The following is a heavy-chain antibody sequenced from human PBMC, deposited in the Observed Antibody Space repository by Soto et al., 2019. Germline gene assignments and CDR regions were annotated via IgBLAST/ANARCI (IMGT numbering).Heavy chain of an antibody. Sequence: QVQLVQSGAEVKKPGASVKVSCKASGYTFTSYGISWVRQAPGQGLEWMGWISAYNGNTNYAQKLQGRVTMTTDTATSTAYMELRSLRSDDTAVYYCGGRSSSSSSYYYYGMDVWGQGTTVTVSS. CDR1: GYTFTSYG. CDR3: GGRSSSSSSYYYYGMDV. V-gene: IGHV1-18*04. J-gene: IGHJ6*02. CDR2: ISAYNGNT. D-gene: IGHD6-13*01.